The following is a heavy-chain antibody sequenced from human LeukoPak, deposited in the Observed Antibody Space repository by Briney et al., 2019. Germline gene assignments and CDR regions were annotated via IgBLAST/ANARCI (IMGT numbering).Heavy chain of an antibody. CDR3: AKDRYSYAFEYSDS. V-gene: IGHV3-30*18. CDR1: GFTFSSYG. D-gene: IGHD5-18*01. J-gene: IGHJ4*02. CDR2: ISNDGSKK. Sequence: GGSLRLSCAASGFTFSSYGMHWVRQAPGKGLDWVAVISNDGSKKYYADSVRGRFTISRDNSKNTLSLQVSSLRTEDTAVYYCAKDRYSYAFEYSDSWGQGTLVTVSS.